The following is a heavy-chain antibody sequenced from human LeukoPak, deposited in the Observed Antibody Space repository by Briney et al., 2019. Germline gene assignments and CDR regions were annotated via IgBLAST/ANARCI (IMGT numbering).Heavy chain of an antibody. CDR3: AKDRYSYAFEYSDS. V-gene: IGHV3-30*18. CDR1: GFTFSSYG. D-gene: IGHD5-18*01. J-gene: IGHJ4*02. CDR2: ISNDGSKK. Sequence: GGSLRLSCAASGFTFSSYGMHWVRQAPGKGLDWVAVISNDGSKKYYADSVRGRFTISRDNSKNTLSLQVSSLRTEDTAVYYCAKDRYSYAFEYSDSWGQGTLVTVSS.